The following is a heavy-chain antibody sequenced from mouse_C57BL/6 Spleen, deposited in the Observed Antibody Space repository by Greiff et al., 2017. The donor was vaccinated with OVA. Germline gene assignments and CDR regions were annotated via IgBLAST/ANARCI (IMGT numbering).Heavy chain of an antibody. J-gene: IGHJ4*01. CDR3: TREGYGSSYYYAMDY. V-gene: IGHV5-9-1*02. CDR2: ISSGGDYI. CDR1: GFTFSSYA. D-gene: IGHD1-1*01. Sequence: EVKLMESGEGLVKPGGSLKLSCAASGFTFSSYAMSWVRQTPEKRLEWVAYISSGGDYIYYADTVKGRFTISRDNARNTLYLQMSSLKSEDTAMYYCTREGYGSSYYYAMDYWGQGTSVTVSS.